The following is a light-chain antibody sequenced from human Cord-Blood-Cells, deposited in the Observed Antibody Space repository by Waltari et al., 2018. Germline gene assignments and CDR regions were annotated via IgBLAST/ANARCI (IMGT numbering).Light chain of an antibody. CDR1: QSISSY. J-gene: IGKJ4*01. CDR2: AAS. V-gene: IGKV1-39*01. Sequence: DSQMTQSPSSLSASVGDRFTLTCRASQSISSYLNWYQQKPGKAPKLLIYAASSLQSGVPSRFSGSGSGTDFTLTISRLQPEDFATYYCQQSYSTLTFGGGTKVEIK. CDR3: QQSYSTLT.